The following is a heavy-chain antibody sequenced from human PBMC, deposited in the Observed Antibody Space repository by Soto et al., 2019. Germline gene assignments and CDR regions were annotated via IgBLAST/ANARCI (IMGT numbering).Heavy chain of an antibody. D-gene: IGHD3-22*01. CDR3: ARDQPDYYDSSGYYPEYFQH. V-gene: IGHV1-18*01. CDR2: ISAYNGNT. CDR1: GYTFTSYG. J-gene: IGHJ1*01. Sequence: GASVKVSCKASGYTFTSYGISWVRQAPGQGLEWMGWISAYNGNTNYAQKLQGRVTMTTDTSTSTAYMELRSLRSDDTAVYYCARDQPDYYDSSGYYPEYFQHWGQGTLVTVSS.